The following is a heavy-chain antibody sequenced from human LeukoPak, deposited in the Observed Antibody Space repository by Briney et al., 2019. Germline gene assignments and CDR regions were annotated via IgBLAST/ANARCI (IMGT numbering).Heavy chain of an antibody. J-gene: IGHJ6*02. CDR2: IYYSGST. D-gene: IGHD2-15*01. V-gene: IGHV4-59*08. Sequence: SETLSLTCTVSGGSISSYYWSWIRQPPGKGLEWIGYIYYSGSTIYNPSLKSRVTISVDTSKNQFSLKLSSVTAADTAVYYCARSSLGYCSGGSCYSGKDYYYYGMDVWGQGTTVTVSS. CDR1: GGSISSYY. CDR3: ARSSLGYCSGGSCYSGKDYYYYGMDV.